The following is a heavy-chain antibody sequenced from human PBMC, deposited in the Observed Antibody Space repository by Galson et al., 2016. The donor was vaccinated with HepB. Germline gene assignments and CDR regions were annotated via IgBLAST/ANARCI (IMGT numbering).Heavy chain of an antibody. CDR1: EFTFTSYA. D-gene: IGHD6-6*01. CDR2: IKNSGGRT. CDR3: AKDRWTGQLLPHGFDY. Sequence: SLRLSCAASEFTFTSYAMSWVRQAPGKGLEWVSSIKNSGGRTPYADSVTGRFTIARDNSKNTLLLQMNSLRAEDAALYYCAKDRWTGQLLPHGFDYWGQGTLVTVSS. J-gene: IGHJ4*02. V-gene: IGHV3-23*01.